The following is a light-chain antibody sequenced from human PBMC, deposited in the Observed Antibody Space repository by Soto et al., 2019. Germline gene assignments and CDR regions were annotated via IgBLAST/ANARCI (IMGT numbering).Light chain of an antibody. CDR3: QQYSSHST. V-gene: IGKV1-5*03. Sequence: DIRMTQSPATLSASFGDRVTITCRASQSISSWLAWYQQKPGKAPKLLIYKASTLKSGVPSRFSGSGSGTEFTLTISSLKPDDFATYYCQQYSSHSTFGQGTKVDI. J-gene: IGKJ1*01. CDR2: KAS. CDR1: QSISSW.